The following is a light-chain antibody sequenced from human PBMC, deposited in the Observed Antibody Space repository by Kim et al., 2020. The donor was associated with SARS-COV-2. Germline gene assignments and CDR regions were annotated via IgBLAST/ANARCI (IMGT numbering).Light chain of an antibody. CDR1: NIGSKN. CDR2: RDS. CDR3: QVWDSSRV. V-gene: IGLV3-9*01. Sequence: SYELTQPLSVSVALGQTARITCGGNNIGSKNVHWYQQKPGQAPVLVIYRDSNRPSGIPERFSGSNSGNMATLTISRAQAGDEADYYCQVWDSSRVFGGGTQLTVL. J-gene: IGLJ3*02.